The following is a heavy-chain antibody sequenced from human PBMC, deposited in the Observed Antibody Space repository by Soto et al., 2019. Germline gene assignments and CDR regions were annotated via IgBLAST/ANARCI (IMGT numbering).Heavy chain of an antibody. V-gene: IGHV4-34*01. J-gene: IGHJ4*02. D-gene: IGHD3-22*01. CDR3: ARGPSHYYDSSGYYSPFEY. CDR1: GGSFSGYY. Sequence: LSLPCTVYGGSFSGYYWSWIRQPPGKGLEWIGEINHSGSTNYNPSLKSRVTISVDTSKNQFSLKLSSVTAADTAVYYCARGPSHYYDSSGYYSPFEYWGKGTLVTVSS. CDR2: INHSGST.